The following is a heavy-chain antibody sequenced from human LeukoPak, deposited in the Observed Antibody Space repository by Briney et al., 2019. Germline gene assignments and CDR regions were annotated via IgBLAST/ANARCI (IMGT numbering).Heavy chain of an antibody. CDR3: ARHGGVVRGVIMESEYYFDY. CDR1: GFTVSSNY. V-gene: IGHV4-34*01. D-gene: IGHD3-10*01. CDR2: INHSGST. J-gene: IGHJ4*02. Sequence: PGGSLRLSCAASGFTVSSNYMSWIRQPPGKGLEWIGEINHSGSTNYNPSLKSRVTISVDTSKNQFSLKLSSVTAADTAVYYCARHGGVVRGVIMESEYYFDYWGQGTLVTVSS.